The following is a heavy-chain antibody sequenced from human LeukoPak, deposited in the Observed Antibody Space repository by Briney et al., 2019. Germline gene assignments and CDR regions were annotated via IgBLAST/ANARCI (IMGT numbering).Heavy chain of an antibody. J-gene: IGHJ6*02. V-gene: IGHV4-59*08. CDR2: SYYSGST. CDR3: ARHVYYYYGMDV. CDR1: GASISSYY. Sequence: SETLSLTCTVSGASISSYYWSWIRQPPGKGLEWIGYSYYSGSTKYNPSLKSRVTISVDTSKNQFSLKLSSVTGADTAVYYCARHVYYYYGMDVWGQGTTVTVSS.